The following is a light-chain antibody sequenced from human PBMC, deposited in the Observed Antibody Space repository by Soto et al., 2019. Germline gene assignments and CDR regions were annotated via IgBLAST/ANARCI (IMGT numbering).Light chain of an antibody. J-gene: IGLJ2*01. CDR1: SSNIGAGYD. V-gene: IGLV1-40*01. Sequence: QSVLTQPPSVSGAPGQRVTISCTGSSSNIGAGYDVHWYQQLPGTAPKLLISATANRPSGVPERFSCSKSGTSASLAITGLQAEDEADDYCQSSDSSLSGLVVFGGGTKLTV. CDR3: QSSDSSLSGLVV. CDR2: ATA.